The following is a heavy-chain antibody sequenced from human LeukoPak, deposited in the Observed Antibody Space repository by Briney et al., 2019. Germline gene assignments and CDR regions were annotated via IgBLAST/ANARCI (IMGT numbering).Heavy chain of an antibody. Sequence: GGSLRPSCAASGFTFSSYAMHWVRQAPGKGLEWVGVILYDGSMKYYADSVKGRFTISRDNSKNTLYLQMNGLRAEDTAVYYCARDPRGPTGYDSSGRDSFDYWGQGTLVTVSS. V-gene: IGHV3-30*04. J-gene: IGHJ4*02. CDR2: ILYDGSMK. CDR3: ARDPRGPTGYDSSGRDSFDY. D-gene: IGHD3-22*01. CDR1: GFTFSSYA.